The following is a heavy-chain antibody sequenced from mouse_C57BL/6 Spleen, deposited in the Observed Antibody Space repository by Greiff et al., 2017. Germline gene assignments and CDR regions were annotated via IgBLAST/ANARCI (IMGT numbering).Heavy chain of an antibody. CDR1: GYTFTEYT. D-gene: IGHD2-12*01. J-gene: IGHJ2*01. V-gene: IGHV1-62-2*01. Sequence: VQLQQSGAELVKPGASVKLSCKASGYTFTEYTIHWVKQRSGQGLEWIGWFYPGSGSIKYNEKFKDQATLTADKSSSTVYMEIRRLTWEDYAVHFCARQDDYDDFDYWGQGTTLTVSS. CDR3: ARQDDYDDFDY. CDR2: FYPGSGSI.